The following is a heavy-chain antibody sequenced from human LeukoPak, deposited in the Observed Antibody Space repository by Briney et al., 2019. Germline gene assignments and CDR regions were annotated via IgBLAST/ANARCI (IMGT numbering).Heavy chain of an antibody. CDR1: GGTFSSYA. V-gene: IGHV1-69*04. D-gene: IGHD1-26*01. Sequence: ASAKVSCKASGGTFSSYAISWVRQAPGQGLEWMGRIIPILGIANYAQKFQGRVTITADKSTSTAYMELSSLRSEDTAVYYCARIVGATDDAFDIWGQGTMVTVSS. CDR3: ARIVGATDDAFDI. J-gene: IGHJ3*02. CDR2: IIPILGIA.